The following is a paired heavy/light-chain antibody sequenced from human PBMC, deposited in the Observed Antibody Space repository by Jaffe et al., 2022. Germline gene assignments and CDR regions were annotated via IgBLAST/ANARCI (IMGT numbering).Light chain of an antibody. CDR3: QAWDNSIVV. CDR2: QDT. J-gene: IGLJ2*01. CDR1: NLGDKY. Sequence: SYEVTQPPSVSVSPGQTASITCSGDNLGDKYASWYQRKPGQSPVLLIYQDTKRPSGIPERFSGSNSGNTATLTISGTQALDEADYYCQAWDNSIVVFGGGTKLTVL. V-gene: IGLV3-1*01.
Heavy chain of an antibody. CDR2: IYTSGST. CDR1: GGSISSGNYY. D-gene: IGHD3-10*02. J-gene: IGHJ4*02. Sequence: QVQLQESGPGLVKPSQTLSLTCTVSGGSISSGNYYWNWIRQPAGKGLEWIGRIYTSGSTNYNPSLKSRVTISVDTSKNHFSLKLNSVTAADSAVYYCATSLTTINGYYVFDYWGQGTLVTVSS. CDR3: ATSLTTINGYYVFDY. V-gene: IGHV4-61*02.